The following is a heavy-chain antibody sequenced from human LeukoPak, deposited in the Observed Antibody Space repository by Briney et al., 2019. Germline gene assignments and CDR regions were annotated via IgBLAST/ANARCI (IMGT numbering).Heavy chain of an antibody. CDR2: IYYSGST. J-gene: IGHJ5*02. V-gene: IGHV4-59*01. CDR1: GGSISSYY. D-gene: IGHD2-21*02. CDR3: ARAWSGDFSPNWFDP. Sequence: SETLSLTCTVSGGSISSYYWSWIRRPPGKGLEWIGYIYYSGSTNYNPSLKSRVTISVDTSKNQFSLKLSSVTAADTAVYYCARAWSGDFSPNWFDPWGQGTLVTVSS.